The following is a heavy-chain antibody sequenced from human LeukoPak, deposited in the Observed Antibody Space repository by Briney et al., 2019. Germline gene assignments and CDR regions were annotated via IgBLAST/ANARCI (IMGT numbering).Heavy chain of an antibody. CDR2: INHSGST. D-gene: IGHD6-19*01. CDR1: GGSFSGYY. CDR3: ARSRRQWLVNWFDP. Sequence: SETLSLTCAVYGGSFSGYYWSWIRQPPGKGLEWIGEINHSGSTNYNPFLKSRVTISVDTSKNQFSLKLSSVTAADTAVYYCARSRRQWLVNWFDPWGQGTLVTVSS. J-gene: IGHJ5*02. V-gene: IGHV4-34*01.